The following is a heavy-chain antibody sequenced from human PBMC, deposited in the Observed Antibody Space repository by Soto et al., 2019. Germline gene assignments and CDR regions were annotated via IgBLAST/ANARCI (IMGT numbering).Heavy chain of an antibody. D-gene: IGHD2-21*01. V-gene: IGHV3-30-3*02. Sequence: PGGSLRLSCEASGFSFSAYARHWVRQAPGRGLEWVAVISYGGSNKYYADSVKGRFSVSRDDSMSTVYLQMNSLRAEDTALYYCARVWIADSFDYWGQGALVTVSS. CDR2: ISYGGSNK. CDR3: ARVWIADSFDY. CDR1: GFSFSAYA. J-gene: IGHJ4*02.